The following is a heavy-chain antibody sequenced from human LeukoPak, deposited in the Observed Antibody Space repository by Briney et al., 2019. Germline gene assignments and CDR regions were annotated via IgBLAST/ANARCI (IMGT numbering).Heavy chain of an antibody. CDR1: GGSISGYY. D-gene: IGHD4-17*01. CDR3: ARVPLSTTARGYFDY. J-gene: IGHJ4*02. Sequence: ASETLSLTCTVSGGSISGYYWSWIRQPPRKGLEWIGYIYYSGSTNYNPSLKSRVTISVDTSKNQFSLKLSSVTAADTAVYYCARVPLSTTARGYFDYWGQGTLVTVSS. V-gene: IGHV4-59*01. CDR2: IYYSGST.